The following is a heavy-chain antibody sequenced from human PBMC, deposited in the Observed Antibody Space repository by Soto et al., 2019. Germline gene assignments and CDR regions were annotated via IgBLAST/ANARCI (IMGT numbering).Heavy chain of an antibody. CDR2: ILVDGRT. J-gene: IGHJ3*02. CDR1: GFFCSSYD. Sequence: GGSLRLSCAASGFFCSSYDMSWVRQAPGKGLEWASTILVDGRTFYVDSVKGRFTISRDSSQNTVYLQMNSLTVGDTALYYCAKATATGGGAFDICGQGTMVTVSS. D-gene: IGHD2-8*02. V-gene: IGHV3-23*01. CDR3: AKATATGGGAFDI.